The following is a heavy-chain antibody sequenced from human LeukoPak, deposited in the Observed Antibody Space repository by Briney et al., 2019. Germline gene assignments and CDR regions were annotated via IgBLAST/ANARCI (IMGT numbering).Heavy chain of an antibody. CDR3: ARGGYYDSSGYYYYYYMDV. D-gene: IGHD3-22*01. CDR1: GYTSTSYG. CDR2: ISAYNGNT. V-gene: IGHV1-18*01. J-gene: IGHJ6*03. Sequence: ASVKVSCKASGYTSTSYGISWVRQAPGQGLEWMGWISAYNGNTNYAQKLQGRVTMITDTSTSTAYMELRSLRSDDTAVYYCARGGYYDSSGYYYYYYMDVWGKGTTVTVSS.